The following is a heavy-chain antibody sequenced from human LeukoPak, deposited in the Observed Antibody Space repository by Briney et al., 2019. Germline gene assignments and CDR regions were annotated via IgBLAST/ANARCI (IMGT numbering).Heavy chain of an antibody. CDR2: IKQDGGEK. CDR3: ARDGRPLDY. Sequence: PGGSLRLSCVDSGITFSRYWMIWLRQAPGRGLEWVANIKQDGGEKYYVDSVKGRFTISRDNAKNSLYLQMNSLRVEDTAVYYCARDGRPLDYWGQGTLVTVSS. V-gene: IGHV3-7*03. J-gene: IGHJ4*02. CDR1: GITFSRYW.